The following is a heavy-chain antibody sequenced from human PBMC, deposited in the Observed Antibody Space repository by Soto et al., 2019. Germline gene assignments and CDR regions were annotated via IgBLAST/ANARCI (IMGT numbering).Heavy chain of an antibody. J-gene: IGHJ4*02. CDR2: IYASGDT. CDR1: GFTFSNNY. Sequence: EVQLVETGGGLIQPGGSLRLSCAASGFTFSNNYMSWVRQAPGRGLEWVSVIYASGDTYYADSVKGRFTISRDNSKSTLYLQMNSLRVEDTAVYYCARSTVNSGSYSHLDYWGQGTLVTVSS. D-gene: IGHD1-26*01. V-gene: IGHV3-53*02. CDR3: ARSTVNSGSYSHLDY.